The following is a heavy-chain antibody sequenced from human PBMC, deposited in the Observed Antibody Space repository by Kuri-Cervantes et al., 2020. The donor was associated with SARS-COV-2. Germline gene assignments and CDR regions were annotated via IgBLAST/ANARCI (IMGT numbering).Heavy chain of an antibody. Sequence: GSLRLSCAVYGGSFSGYYWSWIRQPPGKGLEWIGEINHSGSTNYNPSLKSRVTISVDTSKNQFSLNLTSVTAADSAVFYCARRSPQSYYYGMDVWGQGTTVSVSS. J-gene: IGHJ6*02. V-gene: IGHV4-34*01. CDR2: INHSGST. CDR3: ARRSPQSYYYGMDV. CDR1: GGSFSGYY.